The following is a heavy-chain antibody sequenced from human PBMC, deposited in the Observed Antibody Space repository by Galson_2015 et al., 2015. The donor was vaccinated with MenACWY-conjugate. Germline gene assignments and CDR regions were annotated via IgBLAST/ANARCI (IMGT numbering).Heavy chain of an antibody. CDR2: IYHSGST. D-gene: IGHD3-3*01. Sequence: ETLSLTCAVSGGSISSSNWWSWVRQPPGKGLEWIGEIYHSGSTNYNPSLKSRVSISVDKSKNQFSLKLSSATAADTAVYYCARRGPGSDFWSGYYSFDYWGQGTLVTVSS. CDR1: GGSISSSNW. J-gene: IGHJ4*02. CDR3: ARRGPGSDFWSGYYSFDY. V-gene: IGHV4-4*02.